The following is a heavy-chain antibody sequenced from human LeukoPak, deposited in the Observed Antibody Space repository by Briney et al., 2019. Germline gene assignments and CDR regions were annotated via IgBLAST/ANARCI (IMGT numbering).Heavy chain of an antibody. Sequence: GGSLRLSSAVSGFTFSSYWMNWVRQAPGKGLEWVASIKQDGGEKSYVDSVKGRFTISRDNAKNSLYLQMSSLRAEDTAVYYCARDGTAAGLYFDLWGQGTLVTVSS. CDR1: GFTFSSYW. V-gene: IGHV3-7*01. CDR3: ARDGTAAGLYFDL. J-gene: IGHJ4*01. CDR2: IKQDGGEK. D-gene: IGHD6-13*01.